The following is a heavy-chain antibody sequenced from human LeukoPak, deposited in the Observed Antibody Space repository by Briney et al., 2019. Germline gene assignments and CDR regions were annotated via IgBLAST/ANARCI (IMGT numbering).Heavy chain of an antibody. CDR3: ARDGRYSYGPA. Sequence: GGSLRLSCAASGFTFSSYWMHWVRQAPGKGLVWVSRINSDGSSTSYADSVKDRFTISRDNAKNTLYLQMNSLRAEDTAVYYCARDGRYSYGPAWGQGTLVTVSS. V-gene: IGHV3-74*01. J-gene: IGHJ5*02. CDR2: INSDGSST. CDR1: GFTFSSYW. D-gene: IGHD5-18*01.